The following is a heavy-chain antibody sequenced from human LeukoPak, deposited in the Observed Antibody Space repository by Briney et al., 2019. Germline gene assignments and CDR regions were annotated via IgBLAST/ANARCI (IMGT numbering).Heavy chain of an antibody. CDR2: NSGGSS. D-gene: IGHD6-19*01. CDR1: GFTFSTYG. Sequence: GGCLRLSCAASGFTFSTYGVYWVRQAPGKGLEWVSSNSGGSSYYADSVKGRFTISRDNSKNTLYLQMNSLRAEDTAVYYCAKDLGSSGWLFDYWGQGTLVTVSS. J-gene: IGHJ4*02. V-gene: IGHV3-23*01. CDR3: AKDLGSSGWLFDY.